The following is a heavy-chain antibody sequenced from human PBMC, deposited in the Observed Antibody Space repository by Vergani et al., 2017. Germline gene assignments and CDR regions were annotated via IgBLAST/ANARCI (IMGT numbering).Heavy chain of an antibody. CDR2: IRSSSSTI. J-gene: IGHJ3*02. D-gene: IGHD2-15*01. CDR3: AILSGYSDAFDI. V-gene: IGHV3-48*02. CDR1: GFTFSSDS. Sequence: EVKLVESGGGLVQPGGSLRLSCAASGFTFSSDSMNWVRQAPGKGLEWVSYIRSSSSTIYYAASLKGRFTIPRDNAKNSLYLQMNSRRDEDTTVYYWAILSGYSDAFDIWGQGTMVTVSS.